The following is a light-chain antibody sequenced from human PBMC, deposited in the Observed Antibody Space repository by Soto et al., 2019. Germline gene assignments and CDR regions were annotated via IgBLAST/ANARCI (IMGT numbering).Light chain of an antibody. J-gene: IGKJ1*01. CDR1: QTISSW. CDR2: KAS. Sequence: DIQMTQSPSTLSGSXGXRVTITCXASQTISSWLAWYQQKPGKAPKLLIYKASTLKSGVPSRFSGSGSGTEFTLTISSLQPDDFATYYCQHYNSYSEAFGQGTKVDI. V-gene: IGKV1-5*03. CDR3: QHYNSYSEA.